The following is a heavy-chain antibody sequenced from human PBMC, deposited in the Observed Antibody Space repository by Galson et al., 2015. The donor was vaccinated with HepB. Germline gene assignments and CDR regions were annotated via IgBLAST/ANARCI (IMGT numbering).Heavy chain of an antibody. Sequence: SLRLSCAASGFSFGSYAMHWVRQTPGEGLEWLSAISYDGRNIYYADSVRGRFTISRDNSKNILYLQMNSQRPDDTAVYYCARVVVLSGTHLGEEDLDAWGQGVLVTVSS. V-gene: IGHV3-30*04. CDR1: GFSFGSYA. J-gene: IGHJ5*02. CDR3: ARVVVLSGTHLGEEDLDA. D-gene: IGHD3-3*01. CDR2: ISYDGRNI.